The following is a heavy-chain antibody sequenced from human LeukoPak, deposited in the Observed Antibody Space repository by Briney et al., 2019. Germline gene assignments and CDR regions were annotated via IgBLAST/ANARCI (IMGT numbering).Heavy chain of an antibody. CDR2: ISSSGNTT. CDR3: SRGPTMKMDV. Sequence: GGSLRLSCAASGFTFSDYYMSWIRQAPGKGLECVSYISSSGNTTYHADSVKGRFTISRDNAKNSLYLQMNSLRAEDTAVYYCSRGPTMKMDVWGKGTTVTVSS. J-gene: IGHJ6*04. CDR1: GFTFSDYY. V-gene: IGHV3-11*04. D-gene: IGHD3-22*01.